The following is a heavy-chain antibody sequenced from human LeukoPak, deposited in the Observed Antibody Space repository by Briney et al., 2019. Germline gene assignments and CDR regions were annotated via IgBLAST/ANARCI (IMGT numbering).Heavy chain of an antibody. V-gene: IGHV1-69*13. CDR2: IIPIFGTA. Sequence: SVKVTCKASGGTFSSYAISWVRQAPGQGLEWMGGIIPIFGTANYAQKFQGRVTITADESTSTAYMELSSLRSEDTAVYYCARDRRYYYDSSSQYNWFDPWGQGTLVTVSS. CDR1: GGTFSSYA. D-gene: IGHD3-22*01. J-gene: IGHJ5*02. CDR3: ARDRRYYYDSSSQYNWFDP.